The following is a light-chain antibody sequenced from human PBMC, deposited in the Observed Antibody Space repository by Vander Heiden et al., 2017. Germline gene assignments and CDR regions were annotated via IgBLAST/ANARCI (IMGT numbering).Light chain of an antibody. CDR1: HIISSY. CDR2: AES. J-gene: IGKJ1*01. V-gene: IGKV1-39*01. CDR3: QQSYSTLWT. Sequence: DIQMTQSPSSLSASVGDRVTITCRASHIISSYLNWYQQKPGKAPKLLLYAESSWKSGVPSRLSGSGSGTDFTLTISSLQPEDFATYYCQQSYSTLWTFGQGTKVEIK.